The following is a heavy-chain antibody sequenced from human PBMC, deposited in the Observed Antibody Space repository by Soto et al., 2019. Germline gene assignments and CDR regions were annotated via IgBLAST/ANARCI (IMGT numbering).Heavy chain of an antibody. V-gene: IGHV1-2*04. CDR1: GYTFTGYY. D-gene: IGHD6-19*01. J-gene: IGHJ4*02. CDR3: AREGGDSSGWYYFGY. Sequence: SVKGSCKASGYTFTGYYMHWVRQAPVQGLEWMGWINPNSGGTNYAQKFQGWVTMTRDTSISTAYMELSRLRSDDTAVYYCAREGGDSSGWYYFGYWGQGTLVTVSS. CDR2: INPNSGGT.